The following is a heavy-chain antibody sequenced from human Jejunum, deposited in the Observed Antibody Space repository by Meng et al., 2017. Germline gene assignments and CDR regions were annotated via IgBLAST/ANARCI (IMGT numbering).Heavy chain of an antibody. D-gene: IGHD6-13*01. CDR1: EFTFSDYY. CDR2: ISGSGNTI. V-gene: IGHV3-11*01. CDR3: ARGVTGYSSSWDYFDY. J-gene: IGHJ4*02. Sequence: QVQLVESGGGLVKPGGALRLSCATSEFTFSDYYMNWIRQAPGKGLEWVSFISGSGNTIYYADSVKGRFTIFRDNAKNSLYLQMNSLRAEDTAVYYCARGVTGYSSSWDYFDYWGRGTLVTVSS.